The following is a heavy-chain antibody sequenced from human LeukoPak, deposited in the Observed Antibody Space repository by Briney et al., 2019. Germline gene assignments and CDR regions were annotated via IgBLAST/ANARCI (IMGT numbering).Heavy chain of an antibody. V-gene: IGHV3-21*01. J-gene: IGHJ4*02. CDR1: GFTFSSYS. D-gene: IGHD1-26*01. CDR2: ISSSSSYI. Sequence: GGSLRLSCAGCGFTFSSYSMKCLRQAPGKGLEWVSSISSSSSYIYYADSVKGRFTISRDNAKNSLYLQMNSLRAEDTAVYYCARGSSGCSQIDYWGQGTLVTVSS. CDR3: ARGSSGCSQIDY.